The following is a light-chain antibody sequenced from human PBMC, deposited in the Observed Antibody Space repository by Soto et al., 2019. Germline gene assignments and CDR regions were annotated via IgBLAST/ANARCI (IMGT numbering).Light chain of an antibody. CDR3: QQYNSYSPWT. J-gene: IGKJ1*01. Sequence: DIQMTQSPSTLSASVGDRVTITCRASQSISSWLAWYKQKPGKAPKLLIYDASSLESGVPSRFSGSGSVTEFTLTISSLQPDDFATYYCQQYNSYSPWTFGQGTKV. CDR2: DAS. CDR1: QSISSW. V-gene: IGKV1-5*01.